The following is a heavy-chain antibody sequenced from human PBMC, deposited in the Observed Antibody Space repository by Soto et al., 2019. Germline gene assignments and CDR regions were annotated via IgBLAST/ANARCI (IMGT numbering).Heavy chain of an antibody. Sequence: ASVKVSCKASGYTFTSYAMHWVRQAPGQRLEWMGWINAGNGNTKYSQKFQGSVTITRDTSASTAYMELSSLRSEDTAVYYCARRRILDSNWFDPWGQGTLVTVSS. J-gene: IGHJ5*02. CDR3: ARRRILDSNWFDP. CDR2: INAGNGNT. V-gene: IGHV1-3*01. CDR1: GYTFTSYA.